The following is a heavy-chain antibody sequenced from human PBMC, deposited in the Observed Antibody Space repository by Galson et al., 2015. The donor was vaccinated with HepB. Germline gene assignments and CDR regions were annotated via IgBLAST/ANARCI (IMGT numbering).Heavy chain of an antibody. CDR1: GGTFSSYA. Sequence: SVKVSCKASGGTFSSYAISWVRQAPGQGLEWMGGIIPIFGTANYAQKFQGRVTITADESTSTAYMELSSLRSEDTAVYYCARGGGHTVVTRNYYYYYYMDVWGKGTTVTVSS. V-gene: IGHV1-69*13. J-gene: IGHJ6*03. CDR3: ARGGGHTVVTRNYYYYYYMDV. CDR2: IIPIFGTA. D-gene: IGHD4-23*01.